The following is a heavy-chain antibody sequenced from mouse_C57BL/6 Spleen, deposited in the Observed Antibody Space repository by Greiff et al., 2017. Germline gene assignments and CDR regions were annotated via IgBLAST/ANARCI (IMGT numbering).Heavy chain of an antibody. CDR3: ARHSYYDYDAWFAY. J-gene: IGHJ3*01. D-gene: IGHD2-4*01. Sequence: EVMLVESGGGLVQPGGSLKLSCAASGFTFSDYYMYWVRQTPEKRLEWVAYISNGGGSTYYPDTVKGRFTISRDNAKNTLYLQMSRLKSEDTAMYYCARHSYYDYDAWFAYWGQGTLVTVSA. V-gene: IGHV5-12*01. CDR1: GFTFSDYY. CDR2: ISNGGGST.